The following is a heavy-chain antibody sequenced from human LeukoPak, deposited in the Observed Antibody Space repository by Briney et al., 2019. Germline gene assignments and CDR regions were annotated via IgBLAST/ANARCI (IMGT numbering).Heavy chain of an antibody. CDR2: IYASGST. CDR1: GGSISSYY. V-gene: IGHV4-4*07. J-gene: IGHJ5*02. Sequence: SETLSLTCTVSGGSISSYYWSWIRQPAGKGLEWIGRIYASGSTNYNPSLKSRVTMSVDTSKNQFSLKLSSVTAADTAVYYCARTYYDFWSGYYIRWFDPWGQGTLVTVSS. CDR3: ARTYYDFWSGYYIRWFDP. D-gene: IGHD3-3*01.